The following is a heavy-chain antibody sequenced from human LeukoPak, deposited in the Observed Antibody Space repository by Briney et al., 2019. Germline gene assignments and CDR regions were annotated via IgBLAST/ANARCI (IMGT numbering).Heavy chain of an antibody. Sequence: WVCQAPGEGLGWVAIIKQDGSDKYYVDSVKGRSTISRGNAKNSLYLQMNSLRAEATAVYYCARDRWRSDYGDYSAYWGQGTLVTVSS. D-gene: IGHD4-17*01. CDR3: ARDRWRSDYGDYSAY. CDR2: IKQDGSDK. V-gene: IGHV3-7*01. J-gene: IGHJ4*02.